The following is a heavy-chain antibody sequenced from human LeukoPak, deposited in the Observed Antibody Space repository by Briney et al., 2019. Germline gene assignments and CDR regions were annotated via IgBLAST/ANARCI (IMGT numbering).Heavy chain of an antibody. D-gene: IGHD3-3*01. CDR2: ISYDGSNK. CDR1: GFSFSIYS. Sequence: GGSLRLSCAASGFSFSIYSLNWVRQAPGKGLEWVAVISYDGSNKYYADSVKGRFTISRDNSKNTLYLQMNSLRAEDTAVYYCARAGLGIFNAFDIWGQGTMVTVSS. CDR3: ARAGLGIFNAFDI. J-gene: IGHJ3*02. V-gene: IGHV3-30*03.